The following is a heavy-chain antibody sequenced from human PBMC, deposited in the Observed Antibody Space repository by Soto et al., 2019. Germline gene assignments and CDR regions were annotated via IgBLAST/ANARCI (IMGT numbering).Heavy chain of an antibody. CDR3: AKGIQGYCSSTSCPLDP. CDR2: ISGSGGST. V-gene: IGHV3-23*01. Sequence: EVQLLESWGGLVQPGGSLRLSCAASGFTFSSYAMSWVRQAPGKGLEWVSAISGSGGSTYYADSVKGRFTISRDNSKNTLYLQMNSLRAEDTAVYYCAKGIQGYCSSTSCPLDPWGQGTLVTVSS. J-gene: IGHJ5*02. D-gene: IGHD2-2*01. CDR1: GFTFSSYA.